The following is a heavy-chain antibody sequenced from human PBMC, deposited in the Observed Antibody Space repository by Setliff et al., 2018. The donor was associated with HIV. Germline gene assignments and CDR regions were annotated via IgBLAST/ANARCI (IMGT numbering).Heavy chain of an antibody. CDR1: GGSISRYY. V-gene: IGHV4-4*09. CDR2: MHSSGST. CDR3: ARPIPYGLDWYFDL. J-gene: IGHJ2*01. D-gene: IGHD4-17*01. Sequence: SETLSLTCTVSGGSISRYYWSWIRQSPGKGLEFIGYMHSSGSTNYNLSLETRVTLSVDTSKSQFSLKLTSVTALDTAMYYCARPIPYGLDWYFDLWGRGTLVTVSS.